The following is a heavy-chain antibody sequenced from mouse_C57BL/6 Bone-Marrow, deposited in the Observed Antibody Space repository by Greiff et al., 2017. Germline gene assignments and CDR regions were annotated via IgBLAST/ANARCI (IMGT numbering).Heavy chain of an antibody. D-gene: IGHD1-1*01. V-gene: IGHV1-72*01. Sequence: QVQLQQPGAELVKPGASVKLSCKASGYTFTSYWMHWVKQRPGRGLEWIGRIDPTSGGTKYNEKFKSKATLTVDKPSSTAYMQLSSLTSEDSSVYYCAREVYYGSFSWFAYWGQGALVTVSA. J-gene: IGHJ3*01. CDR2: IDPTSGGT. CDR3: AREVYYGSFSWFAY. CDR1: GYTFTSYW.